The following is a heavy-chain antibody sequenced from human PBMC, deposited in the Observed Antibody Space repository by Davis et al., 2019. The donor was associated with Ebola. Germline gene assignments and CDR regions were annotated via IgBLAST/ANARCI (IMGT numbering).Heavy chain of an antibody. V-gene: IGHV5-51*01. J-gene: IGHJ4*02. Sequence: KVSCKGSGFSFTTSWIAWVRQMPGKGLEWMGIIYPGDSDTRYSPSFQGQVSISADKSISTAYLQWSSLKASDTAMYYCARRSSNWPLDCWGQGTLVTVSS. D-gene: IGHD6-13*01. CDR2: IYPGDSDT. CDR1: GFSFTTSW. CDR3: ARRSSNWPLDC.